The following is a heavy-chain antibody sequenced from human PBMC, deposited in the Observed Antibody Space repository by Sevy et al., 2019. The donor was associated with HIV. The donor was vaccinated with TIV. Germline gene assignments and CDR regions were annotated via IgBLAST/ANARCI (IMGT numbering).Heavy chain of an antibody. CDR2: IIPIFGTA. CDR3: ARVRRGTIQLWSYYYYYGMDV. D-gene: IGHD5-18*01. V-gene: IGHV1-69*13. Sequence: ASVKVSCKASGGTFSSYAISWVRQAPGQGLEWMGGIIPIFGTANYAQKFQGRVTITADESTSTAYMELSSLRSEDTAVYYCARVRRGTIQLWSYYYYYGMDVWGQGTTVTVSS. CDR1: GGTFSSYA. J-gene: IGHJ6*02.